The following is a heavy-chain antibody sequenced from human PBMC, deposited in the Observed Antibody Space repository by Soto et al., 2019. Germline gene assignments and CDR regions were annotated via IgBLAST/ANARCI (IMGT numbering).Heavy chain of an antibody. J-gene: IGHJ3*02. CDR1: GFTFSSYG. Sequence: QVQLVESGGGVVQPGRSLRLSCAASGFTFSSYGMHWVRQAPGKGLEWVAVIWYDGSNKYYADSVKGRFTIARDNSKNTLYLQMNSLRAEDTAVYYCARPTSSWYGDAFDIWGRGTMVTVSS. CDR3: ARPTSSWYGDAFDI. CDR2: IWYDGSNK. D-gene: IGHD6-13*01. V-gene: IGHV3-33*01.